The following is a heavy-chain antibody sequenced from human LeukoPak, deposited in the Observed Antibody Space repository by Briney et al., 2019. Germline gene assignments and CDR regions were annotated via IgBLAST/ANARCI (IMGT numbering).Heavy chain of an antibody. CDR3: ARDALNTYYDILTGYFPFDY. V-gene: IGHV1-18*01. J-gene: IGHJ4*02. Sequence: ASVRVSFKASGYTFTIYGSSWVREGPGQGRERMGGISAYNGNTNYAQKLQGRVTMTTDTSTGTAYMELRSLRSDDTAVYYCARDALNTYYDILTGYFPFDYWGQGTLVTVSS. CDR1: GYTFTIYG. CDR2: ISAYNGNT. D-gene: IGHD3-9*01.